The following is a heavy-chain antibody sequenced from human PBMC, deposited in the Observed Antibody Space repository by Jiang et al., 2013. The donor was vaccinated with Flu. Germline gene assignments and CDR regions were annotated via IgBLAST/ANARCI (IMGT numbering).Heavy chain of an antibody. CDR1: GGSISSSSYY. Sequence: LLKPSETLSLTCTVSGGSISSSSYYWGWIRQPPGKGLEWIGSIYYSGSTYYNPSLKSRVTISVDTSTNQFSLKLSSVTAADTAVYYCATQAPYYGSNCFDPWGQGTLVAVSS. J-gene: IGHJ5*02. V-gene: IGHV4-39*01. CDR2: IYYSGST. D-gene: IGHD3-10*01. CDR3: ATQAPYYGSNCFDP.